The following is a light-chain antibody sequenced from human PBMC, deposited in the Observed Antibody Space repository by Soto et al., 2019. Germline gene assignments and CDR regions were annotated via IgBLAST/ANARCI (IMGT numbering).Light chain of an antibody. CDR3: QQSNKWPGT. CDR2: GGY. CDR1: QSISSN. J-gene: IGKJ1*01. V-gene: IGKV3-15*01. Sequence: EIVMIQSPATLSQSPGERATLSCRASQSISSNLAWYLQRPGQAPRLLFYGGYTRATGIPARFSGSGSGTAFTITIRSLQSQDIGIYLCQQSNKWPGTFGQETKVDLK.